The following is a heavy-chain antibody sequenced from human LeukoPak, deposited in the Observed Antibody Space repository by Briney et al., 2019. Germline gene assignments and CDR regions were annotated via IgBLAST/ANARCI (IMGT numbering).Heavy chain of an antibody. CDR1: GGTFSSYA. D-gene: IGHD5-12*01. V-gene: IGHV1-69*13. J-gene: IGHJ4*02. Sequence: GASVKVSCKASGGTFSSYAISWVRQAPGQGLEWMGGIIPIFGTANYAQKFQGRVTITADESTSTAYMELSSLRSEDTAVYYCARGYSGYASLSDRYYFDYWGQGTLVTVSS. CDR3: ARGYSGYASLSDRYYFDY. CDR2: IIPIFGTA.